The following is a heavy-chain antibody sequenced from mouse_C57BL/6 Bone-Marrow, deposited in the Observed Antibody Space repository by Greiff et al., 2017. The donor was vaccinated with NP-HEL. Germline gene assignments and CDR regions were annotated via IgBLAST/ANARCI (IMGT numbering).Heavy chain of an antibody. Sequence: VQLQQSGAELVRPGTSVKVSCKASGYAFTNYLIEWVKQRPGQGLEWIGVINPGSGGTNYNEKFKGKATLTADKSSSTAYMQLSSLTSEDSAVYFCARRAPLYYDYPYYYAMDYWGQGTSVTVSS. D-gene: IGHD2-4*01. V-gene: IGHV1-54*01. CDR3: ARRAPLYYDYPYYYAMDY. CDR2: INPGSGGT. J-gene: IGHJ4*01. CDR1: GYAFTNYL.